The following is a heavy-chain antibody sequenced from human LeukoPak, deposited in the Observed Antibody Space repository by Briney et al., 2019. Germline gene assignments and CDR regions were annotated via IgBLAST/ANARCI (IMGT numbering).Heavy chain of an antibody. V-gene: IGHV3-7*01. CDR3: ARVATGGYSYGYNSKPSYYFDY. Sequence: GGSLRLSCAASGFTFSSYWMSWVRQAPGKGLEWVANIKQDGSEKYYVDSVKGRFTISRDNAKNSLDLQMNSLRAEDTAVYYCARVATGGYSYGYNSKPSYYFDYWGQGTLVTVSS. J-gene: IGHJ4*02. CDR1: GFTFSSYW. D-gene: IGHD5-18*01. CDR2: IKQDGSEK.